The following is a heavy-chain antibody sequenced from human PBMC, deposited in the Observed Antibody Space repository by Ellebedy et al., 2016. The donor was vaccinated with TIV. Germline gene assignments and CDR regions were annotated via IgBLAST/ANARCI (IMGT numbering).Heavy chain of an antibody. Sequence: SETLSLXXTVSGGSISSSSYYWGWIRQPPGKGLEWIGSIYYSGSTYYNPSLKSRVTISVDTSKNQFSLKLSSVTAADTAVYYCARPSYSGSYVGDDYWGQGTLVTASS. CDR3: ARPSYSGSYVGDDY. CDR1: GGSISSSSYY. CDR2: IYYSGST. D-gene: IGHD1-26*01. J-gene: IGHJ4*02. V-gene: IGHV4-39*01.